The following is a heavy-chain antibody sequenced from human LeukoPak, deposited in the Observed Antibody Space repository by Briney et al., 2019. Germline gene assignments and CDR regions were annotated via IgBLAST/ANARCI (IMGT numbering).Heavy chain of an antibody. J-gene: IGHJ5*02. Sequence: GGSLRLSCAASGFTFSSSWMSWVRQAPGKGLEWVANINQDGSEKYYVDSVKGRFTISRDNAKNSLYLQMNSLRAEDTAVYYCARDRALFDPWGQGTLVTVSS. CDR1: GFTFSSSW. D-gene: IGHD3-10*01. CDR3: ARDRALFDP. V-gene: IGHV3-7*04. CDR2: INQDGSEK.